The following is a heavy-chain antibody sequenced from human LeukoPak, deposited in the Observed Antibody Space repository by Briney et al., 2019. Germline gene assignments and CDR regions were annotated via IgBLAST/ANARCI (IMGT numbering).Heavy chain of an antibody. V-gene: IGHV5-51*03. CDR1: GSSFTSYW. J-gene: IGHJ4*02. CDR2: IYPGDSDT. CDR3: ATPLYSGSYYPFDY. Sequence: PGASLQISCKGSGSSFTSYWIGWVRQLPGKGLEWMGIIYPGDSDTRYSPSFQGQVTISADKSISTAYLQWSSLKASDTAMYYCATPLYSGSYYPFDYWGQGTLVTVSS. D-gene: IGHD1-26*01.